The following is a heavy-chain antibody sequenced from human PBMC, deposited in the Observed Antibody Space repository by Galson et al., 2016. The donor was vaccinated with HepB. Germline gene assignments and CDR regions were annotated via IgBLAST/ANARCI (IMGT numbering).Heavy chain of an antibody. CDR3: VERSVV. CDR1: AFTFSNYW. Sequence: SLRLSCAASAFTFSNYWMSCVRQAPGEGLEWLVNIKQAGTQKDYVASVKGRFTISRDNAKRSLYLPMNSQRAEDTAMYYCVERSVVWGQGTLVTVSS. CDR2: IKQAGTQK. V-gene: IGHV3-7*01. D-gene: IGHD1-1*01. J-gene: IGHJ4*02.